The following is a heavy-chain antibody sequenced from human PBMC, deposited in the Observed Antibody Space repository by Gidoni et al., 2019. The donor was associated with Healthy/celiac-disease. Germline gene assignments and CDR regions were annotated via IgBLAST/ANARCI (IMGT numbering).Heavy chain of an antibody. CDR2: ISWNSGGI. J-gene: IGHJ4*02. D-gene: IGHD5-12*01. CDR1: GVTFDDYA. Sequence: EVQLVESGGGLVQPGRSLRLSCAASGVTFDDYAMHWVRQAPGKGLEWVSGISWNSGGIGYADSVKGRFTISRDNAKNSLYLQMTSLRAEDTALYYCAKGGDSGYETPPGGYWGQGTLVTVSS. CDR3: AKGGDSGYETPPGGY. V-gene: IGHV3-9*01.